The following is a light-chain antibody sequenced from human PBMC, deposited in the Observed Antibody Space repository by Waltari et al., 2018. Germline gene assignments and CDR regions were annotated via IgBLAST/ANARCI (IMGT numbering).Light chain of an antibody. Sequence: EIVMTQSPATLSVFPGERATLTCRASQSVIINLAGYQQKPGQDPRLRIYAASTRTIGIPSRFSVSGSGTEFTLTISSLQSEDFAVYYCQEYNNWYTFGQGTKLEIK. CDR2: AAS. CDR3: QEYNNWYT. J-gene: IGKJ2*01. V-gene: IGKV3-15*01. CDR1: QSVIIN.